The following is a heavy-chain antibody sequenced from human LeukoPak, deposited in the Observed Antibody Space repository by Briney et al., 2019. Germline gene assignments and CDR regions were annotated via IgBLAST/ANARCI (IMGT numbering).Heavy chain of an antibody. J-gene: IGHJ6*03. CDR3: ARVARDLIVGYYYYMDV. D-gene: IGHD3-22*01. CDR1: GGSISSSSYY. V-gene: IGHV4-39*07. CDR2: IYYSGST. Sequence: SETLSLTCTVSGGSISSSSYYWGWIRQPPGKGLEWIGSIYYSGSTYYNPSLKSRVTISVDTSKNQFSLKLSSVTAADTAVYYCARVARDLIVGYYYYMDVWGKGTTVTVSS.